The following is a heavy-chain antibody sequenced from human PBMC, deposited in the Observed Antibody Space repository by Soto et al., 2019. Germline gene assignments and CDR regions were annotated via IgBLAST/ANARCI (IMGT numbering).Heavy chain of an antibody. V-gene: IGHV1-18*04. J-gene: IGHJ3*02. CDR2: ISADKGNT. CDR1: GYTFTSHG. Sequence: ASVKVSCKAYGYTFTSHGISWVRQAPGQGLEWMGWISADKGNTNYAQKVQGRVTMTRDTSTSTVYMELRSLRSEDTAVYFCARDRAHGFDIWGQGTMVTVSS. CDR3: ARDRAHGFDI.